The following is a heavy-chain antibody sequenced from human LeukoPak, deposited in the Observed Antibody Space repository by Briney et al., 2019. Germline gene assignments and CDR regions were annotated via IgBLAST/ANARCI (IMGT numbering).Heavy chain of an antibody. CDR1: GYSISSGYY. J-gene: IGHJ5*02. V-gene: IGHV4-38-2*01. CDR3: AGGLRVRGYSYGYAGVEWFDP. CDR2: IYHSGST. D-gene: IGHD5-18*01. Sequence: SETLSPTCAVSGYSISSGYYWGWIRQPPGKGLEWIGSIYHSGSTYYNPSLKSRVTISVDRSKNQFSLKLSSVTAADTAVYYCAGGLRVRGYSYGYAGVEWFDPWGQGTLVTVSS.